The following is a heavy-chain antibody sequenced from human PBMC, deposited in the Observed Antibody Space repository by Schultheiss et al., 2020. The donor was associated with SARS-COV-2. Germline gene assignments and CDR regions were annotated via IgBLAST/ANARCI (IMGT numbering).Heavy chain of an antibody. CDR3: AKDLGSAMVPYYFDY. CDR2: ISGSGSST. CDR1: GFTFSSYA. Sequence: GGSLRLSCAASGFTFSSYAMSWVRQAPGKGLEWVSAISGSGSSTYYADSVKGRFIISRDNSKNTLYLQMNSLRAEDTAVYYCAKDLGSAMVPYYFDYWGQGTLVTVSS. V-gene: IGHV3-23*01. J-gene: IGHJ4*02. D-gene: IGHD5-18*01.